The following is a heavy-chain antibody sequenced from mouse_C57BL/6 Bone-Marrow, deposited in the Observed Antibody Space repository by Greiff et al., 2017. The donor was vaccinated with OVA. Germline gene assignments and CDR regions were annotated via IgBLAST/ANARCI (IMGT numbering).Heavy chain of an antibody. Sequence: QVHVKQSGAELARPGASVKLSCKASGYTFTSYGISWVKQRTGQGLEWIGEIYPRSGNTYYNEKFKGKATLTAEKSSSTAYMELRSLTSEDSVVYFCVRVLPRCAYWGPGTLGTVSA. CDR3: VRVLPRCAY. CDR1: GYTFTSYG. V-gene: IGHV1-81*01. CDR2: IYPRSGNT. J-gene: IGHJ3*01.